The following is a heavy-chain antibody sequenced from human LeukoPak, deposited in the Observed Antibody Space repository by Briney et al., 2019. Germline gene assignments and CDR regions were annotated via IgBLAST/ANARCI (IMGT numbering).Heavy chain of an antibody. CDR1: GFTFSSNW. V-gene: IGHV3-23*01. CDR2: ISGSGDNT. CDR3: AKDVRSSGWFEEF. Sequence: QPGGSLRLSCAASGFTFSSNWMHWVRQVPGKGLEWVSTISGSGDNTYYADSVKGRFTISRDNSKNTLYLQMNSLRAEDTAIYYCAKDVRSSGWFEEFWGQGTLVTVSS. D-gene: IGHD6-19*01. J-gene: IGHJ4*02.